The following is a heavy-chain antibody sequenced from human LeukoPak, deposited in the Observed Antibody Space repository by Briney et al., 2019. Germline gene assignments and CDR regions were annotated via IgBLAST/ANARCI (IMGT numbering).Heavy chain of an antibody. CDR3: AREGSGLDY. V-gene: IGHV3-21*01. D-gene: IGHD6-19*01. J-gene: IGHJ4*02. CDR2: ISYSSRYM. CDR1: GFTFSTYS. Sequence: GGSLRLSCAASGFTFSTYSMYWVRQAPGKGLEWVSFISYSSRYMDYADSVKGRFTISRDNAKNSLYLQMNSLRAEDMAVYYCAREGSGLDYWGQGTLVTVSS.